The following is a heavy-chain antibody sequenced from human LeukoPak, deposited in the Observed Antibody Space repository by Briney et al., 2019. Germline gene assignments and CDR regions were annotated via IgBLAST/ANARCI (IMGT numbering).Heavy chain of an antibody. CDR1: GFTFSSYG. D-gene: IGHD3-9*01. V-gene: IGHV3-30*18. J-gene: IGHJ4*02. Sequence: PGGSLRLSCAASGFTFSSYGMHWVRQAPGKGLEWVAVISYDGSNKYYADSVKGRFTISRGNSKNALYLQMNSLRAEDTAVYYCAKGDYDILTGYYDYWGQGTLVTVSS. CDR3: AKGDYDILTGYYDY. CDR2: ISYDGSNK.